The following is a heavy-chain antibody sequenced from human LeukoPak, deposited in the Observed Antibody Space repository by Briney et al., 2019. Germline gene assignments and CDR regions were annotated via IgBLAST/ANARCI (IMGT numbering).Heavy chain of an antibody. J-gene: IGHJ3*02. CDR3: AKVNYYDGSGYYYDAFDI. D-gene: IGHD3-22*01. CDR2: ISGSGGSA. V-gene: IGHV3-23*01. Sequence: PGGSLRLSCAASGYTFSSYAMSWVRQAPGKGLEWVSGISGSGGSAYYADSVKGRFTISRDNSKNTLYLQVNSLRAEDTAVYYCAKVNYYDGSGYYYDAFDIWRQGAMVTVSS. CDR1: GYTFSSYA.